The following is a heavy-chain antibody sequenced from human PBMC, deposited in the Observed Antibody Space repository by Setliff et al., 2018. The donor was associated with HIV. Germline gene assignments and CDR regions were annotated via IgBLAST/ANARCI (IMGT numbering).Heavy chain of an antibody. J-gene: IGHJ4*02. D-gene: IGHD6-19*01. CDR2: TYFRPKWYF. V-gene: IGHV6-1*01. CDR1: GDSVSSNNAA. CDR3: ARGSYGSVLL. Sequence: SQTLSLTCAISGDSVSSNNAAWNWIRQYPLRGLEWLGRTYFRPKWYFDYAVSVKSRIIINPDTSKNQFSLHLNSVTPEDTAVYYCARGSYGSVLLWGQGTLVTVSS.